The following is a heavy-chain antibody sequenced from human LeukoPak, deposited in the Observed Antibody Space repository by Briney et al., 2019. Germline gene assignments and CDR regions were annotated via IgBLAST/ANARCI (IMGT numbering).Heavy chain of an antibody. D-gene: IGHD3-22*01. J-gene: IGHJ6*03. V-gene: IGHV3-23*01. CDR2: ISASGGST. CDR3: AKVITTILVAQYYMDV. CDR1: GFTFSTYG. Sequence: GGSLRLSCEVSGFTFSTYGMTWVRQAPGKGLEWVPGISASGGSTFYADSVKGRFTISRDKSKNTLYLQMNSLRVEDTAVYYCAKVITTILVAQYYMDVWGKGTTVTVSS.